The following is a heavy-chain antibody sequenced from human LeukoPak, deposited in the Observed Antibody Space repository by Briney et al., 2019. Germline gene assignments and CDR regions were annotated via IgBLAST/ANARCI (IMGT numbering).Heavy chain of an antibody. V-gene: IGHV4-61*05. Sequence: SETLSLTCTVSGGSIGSSSYYWGWIRQPPGKGLEWIGYIYYSGSTNYSPSLKSRLTISVDTSKNQFSLKLSSVTAADTAVYYCARTYGSSGLGYFDLWGRGTLVTVSS. D-gene: IGHD6-13*01. CDR2: IYYSGST. J-gene: IGHJ2*01. CDR1: GGSIGSSSYY. CDR3: ARTYGSSGLGYFDL.